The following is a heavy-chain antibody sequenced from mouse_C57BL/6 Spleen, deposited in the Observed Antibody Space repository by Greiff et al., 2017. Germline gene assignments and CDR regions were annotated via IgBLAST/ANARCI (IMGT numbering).Heavy chain of an antibody. Sequence: QVQLQQPGAELVKPGASVKLSCKASGYTFTSYWMQWVKQRPGQGLEWIGEIDPSDSYTNYNQKFKGKATLTVDKSSSTAYMQLSSLTSEDSAVYYCARSPSPMDDWGQGTSVTVSS. CDR1: GYTFTSYW. CDR2: IDPSDSYT. V-gene: IGHV1-50*01. J-gene: IGHJ4*01. CDR3: ARSPSPMDD.